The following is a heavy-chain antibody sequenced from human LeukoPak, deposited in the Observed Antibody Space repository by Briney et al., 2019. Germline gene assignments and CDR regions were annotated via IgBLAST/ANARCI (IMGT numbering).Heavy chain of an antibody. Sequence: SETLSLTCTVSGGSISNYYWSWIRQPPGKGLEWIGYIYYSGSTNYNPSLKSRVNILVDTSKKPFSLKVRSVAAADTAVYFCARLTGYSSVSWFDPWGQGTLVTVSS. CDR1: GGSISNYY. D-gene: IGHD3-9*01. CDR3: ARLTGYSSVSWFDP. V-gene: IGHV4-59*01. J-gene: IGHJ5*02. CDR2: IYYSGST.